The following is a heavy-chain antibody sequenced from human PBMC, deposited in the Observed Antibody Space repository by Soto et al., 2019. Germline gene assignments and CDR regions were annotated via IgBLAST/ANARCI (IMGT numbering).Heavy chain of an antibody. J-gene: IGHJ5*01. CDR2: ISAYNGNT. V-gene: IGHV1-18*01. CDR3: ARAASAGWFDS. D-gene: IGHD6-13*01. Sequence: QVQLVQCGAEVKKPGASVKVSSNASGYTFTSYGINWVRQAAEQGLEWMGWISAYNGNTNYAQKLQGRVTMTTDTSTSTAYMELRCLRSDDTAVYYCARAASAGWFDSWGQGTLVTVSS. CDR1: GYTFTSYG.